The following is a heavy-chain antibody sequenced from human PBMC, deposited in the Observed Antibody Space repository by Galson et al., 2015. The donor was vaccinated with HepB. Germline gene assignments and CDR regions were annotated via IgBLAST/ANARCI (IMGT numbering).Heavy chain of an antibody. D-gene: IGHD4-17*01. CDR1: GYIFTNHW. Sequence: QSGAEVKKPGESLKISCKASGYIFTNHWIGWVRQMPGKGLEFMGLIHPSDSDTKYSPSFQGQVTISADKSITTTFLQWNSLKASDTAIYYCARREYGDHYSFDHWGQGTLVTVSS. J-gene: IGHJ4*02. CDR3: ARREYGDHYSFDH. V-gene: IGHV5-51*03. CDR2: IHPSDSDT.